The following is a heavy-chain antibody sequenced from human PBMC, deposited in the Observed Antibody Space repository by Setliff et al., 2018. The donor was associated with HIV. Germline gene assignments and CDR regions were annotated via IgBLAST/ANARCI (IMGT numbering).Heavy chain of an antibody. Sequence: ASVKVSCKASGHTFTNVDIHWLRRATGQGREWMGWMNPNTGVSGYALKFQARVTMTRDTSISTAYMELSSLTSEDTAVYYCARGKGVGGVVITGGLDVWGKGTTVTV. CDR2: MNPNTGVS. CDR1: GHTFTNVD. D-gene: IGHD3-10*01. CDR3: ARGKGVGGVVITGGLDV. V-gene: IGHV1-8*01. J-gene: IGHJ6*03.